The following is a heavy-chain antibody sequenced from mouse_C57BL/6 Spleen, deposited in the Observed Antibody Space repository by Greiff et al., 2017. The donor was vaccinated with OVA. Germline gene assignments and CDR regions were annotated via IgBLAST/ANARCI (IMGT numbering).Heavy chain of an antibody. CDR1: GYTFTDYE. Sequence: QVHVKQSGAELVRPGASVTLSCKASGYTFTDYEMHWVKQTPVHGLEWIGAIDPETGGTAYNQKFKGKAILTADKSSSTAYMELRSLTSEDSAVYYCTMRVFAYWGQVTLVTVSA. CDR2: IDPETGGT. V-gene: IGHV1-15*01. J-gene: IGHJ3*01. CDR3: TMRVFAY.